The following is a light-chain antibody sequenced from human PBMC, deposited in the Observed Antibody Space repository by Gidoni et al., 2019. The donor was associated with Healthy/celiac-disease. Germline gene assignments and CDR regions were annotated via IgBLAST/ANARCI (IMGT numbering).Light chain of an antibody. Sequence: SALTQPPSASGSPGPSVTIACTGTSSDVGGYNYVSWYQQHQGKAPKLMIYEVSKRPSGVPDRFAGSKSGNTASLTVSGLQAEDEADYYCSSYAGSNNYVVFGGGTKLTVL. CDR2: EVS. V-gene: IGLV2-8*01. CDR1: SSDVGGYNY. J-gene: IGLJ2*01. CDR3: SSYAGSNNYVV.